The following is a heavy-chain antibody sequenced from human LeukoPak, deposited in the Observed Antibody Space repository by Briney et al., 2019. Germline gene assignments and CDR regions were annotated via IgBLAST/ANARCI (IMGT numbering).Heavy chain of an antibody. J-gene: IGHJ4*02. Sequence: GGSLRLSCAASGFTFSSYAMSWVRQAPGKGLEWVSGISTSGGSSSYADSVKGRFTISRDNPRNTLYMQMDSLRAEDTALYYCAIMHPYYDGSGYWVQWGQGTLVTVSS. D-gene: IGHD3-22*01. CDR1: GFTFSSYA. V-gene: IGHV3-23*01. CDR2: ISTSGGSS. CDR3: AIMHPYYDGSGYWVQ.